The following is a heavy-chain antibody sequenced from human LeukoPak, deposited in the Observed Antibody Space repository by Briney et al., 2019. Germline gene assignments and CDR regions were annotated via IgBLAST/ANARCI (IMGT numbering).Heavy chain of an antibody. CDR2: INSDGRSI. J-gene: IGHJ4*01. CDR1: GFTFGNYW. Sequence: WGSLRLSCAASGFTFGNYWMHWVRQAPGKGLVWVSRINSDGRSISYADSVKGRFTISRDNAKNTLYLQMNSLRAEDTAVYYCARVRYSYGYDWWGQGTLVTVSS. CDR3: ARVRYSYGYDW. V-gene: IGHV3-74*01. D-gene: IGHD5-18*01.